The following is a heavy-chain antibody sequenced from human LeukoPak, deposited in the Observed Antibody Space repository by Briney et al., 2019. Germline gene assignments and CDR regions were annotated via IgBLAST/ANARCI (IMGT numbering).Heavy chain of an antibody. J-gene: IGHJ6*02. Sequence: ASVKVSCKASGGTFISYTISWVRQAPGQGHEWMGGIIPILGIANYAQKFHGRVTITADKSTSTAYMELSSLRSEDTAVYYCAREPHNWNYDYYGMDVWGQGTTVTVSS. D-gene: IGHD1-20*01. CDR3: AREPHNWNYDYYGMDV. V-gene: IGHV1-69*10. CDR2: IIPILGIA. CDR1: GGTFISYT.